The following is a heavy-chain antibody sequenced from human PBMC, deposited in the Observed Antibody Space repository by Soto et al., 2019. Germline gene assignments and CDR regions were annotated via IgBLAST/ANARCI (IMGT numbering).Heavy chain of an antibody. CDR1: GGSISSSSYY. Sequence: TLSLTCTVSGGSISSSSYYWGWIRQPPGKGLEWIGSIYYSGSTYYNPSLKSRVTISVDTSKNQFSLKLSSVTAADTAVYYCASRYYDFWSGYYGRLDYWGPGTLVTVSS. D-gene: IGHD3-3*01. CDR2: IYYSGST. CDR3: ASRYYDFWSGYYGRLDY. J-gene: IGHJ4*02. V-gene: IGHV4-39*01.